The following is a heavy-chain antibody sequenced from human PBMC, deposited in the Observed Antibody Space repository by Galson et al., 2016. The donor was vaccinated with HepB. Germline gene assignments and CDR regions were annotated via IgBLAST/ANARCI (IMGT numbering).Heavy chain of an antibody. CDR3: ARDEVQPAAMGYYHSGVDV. V-gene: IGHV3-7*01. CDR2: IKQDGSDK. J-gene: IGHJ6*04. D-gene: IGHD2-2*01. CDR1: GFSFSNYW. Sequence: SLRLSCAASGFSFSNYWMSWVRQAPGEGLEWVANIKQDGSDKNYVDSVKGRFTISRDNVKRSLYLQMNSLRAEDMAVYYCARDEVQPAAMGYYHSGVDVWGKGTTVTVSS.